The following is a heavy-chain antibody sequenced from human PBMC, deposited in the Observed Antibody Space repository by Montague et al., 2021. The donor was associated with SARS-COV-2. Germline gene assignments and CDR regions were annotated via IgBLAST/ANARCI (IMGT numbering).Heavy chain of an antibody. D-gene: IGHD1-14*01. Sequence: SLRLSCAASGFPFSGYWMSWFRQAPGKGPEWVAEIEENGGEKNYVDSVKGRFTISRDNAKNSLYLHMNSLRGEDTALYFCARANPRGASWAYWGQGTPVTVSS. CDR1: GFPFSGYW. CDR2: IEENGGEK. CDR3: ARANPRGASWAY. J-gene: IGHJ4*02. V-gene: IGHV3-7*01.